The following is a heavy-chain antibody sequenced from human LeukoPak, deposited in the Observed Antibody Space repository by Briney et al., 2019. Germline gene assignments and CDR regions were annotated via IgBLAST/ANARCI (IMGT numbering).Heavy chain of an antibody. J-gene: IGHJ4*02. D-gene: IGHD3-3*01. V-gene: IGHV1-69-2*01. CDR2: VDPEDGET. CDR1: GYTFTDYY. CDR3: AVDFWSGYLDY. Sequence: ASVKISCKVSGYTFTDYYMHWVQQAPGKGLEWMGLVDPEDGETIYAEKFQGRVTITADTSTSTVYMELSSLRPEDTAVYYCAVDFWSGYLDYWGQGTLVTVSS.